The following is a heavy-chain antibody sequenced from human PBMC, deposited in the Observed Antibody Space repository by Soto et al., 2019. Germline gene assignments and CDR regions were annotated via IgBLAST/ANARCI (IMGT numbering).Heavy chain of an antibody. CDR1: GGTFSSFP. V-gene: IGHV1-69*06. J-gene: IGHJ6*04. CDR3: ARYGCIASGCGMDV. D-gene: IGHD2-8*01. Sequence: VQLVQSGAEVKKPGSSVKVSCKASGGTFSSFPISWVRQAPGQGLEWMGGIIPRFDTTNYAQKFQGRVTITADKSTSTTYMELSSLRSEDTAVYYCARYGCIASGCGMDVWDEGTTVSVSS. CDR2: IIPRFDTT.